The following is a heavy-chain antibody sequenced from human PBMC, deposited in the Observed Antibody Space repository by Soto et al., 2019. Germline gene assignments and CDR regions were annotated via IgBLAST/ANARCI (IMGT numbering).Heavy chain of an antibody. J-gene: IGHJ3*02. V-gene: IGHV3-30-3*01. CDR3: AREGITIFGVVIDAFDI. D-gene: IGHD3-3*01. CDR2: ISYDGSNK. Sequence: GGALRLSCAASGCTFSSYAMHWVRQAPGKGLEWVAVISYDGSNKYYADSVKGRFTISRDNSKNTLYLQMNSLRAEDTAVYYCAREGITIFGVVIDAFDIWGQGTMVT. CDR1: GCTFSSYA.